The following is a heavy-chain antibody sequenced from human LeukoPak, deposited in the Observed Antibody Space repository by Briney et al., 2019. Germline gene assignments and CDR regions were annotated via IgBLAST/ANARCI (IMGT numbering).Heavy chain of an antibody. CDR2: ISSSGSTI. D-gene: IGHD6-13*01. Sequence: PGGSLRLSCAASGFTFSSYEMNWVRQAPGKGLEWVSYISSSGSTIYYADSVKGRFTISRDNSKSTLYLQMNSLRAEDTAVYYCAKESGSRSYGAYFPHWGQGTLVTVPS. V-gene: IGHV3-48*03. J-gene: IGHJ1*01. CDR3: AKESGSRSYGAYFPH. CDR1: GFTFSSYE.